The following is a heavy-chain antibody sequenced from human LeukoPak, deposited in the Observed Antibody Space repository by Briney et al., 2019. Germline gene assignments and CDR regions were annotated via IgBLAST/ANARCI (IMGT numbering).Heavy chain of an antibody. J-gene: IGHJ3*02. CDR1: GFTFNNYA. CDR3: ARETPRRRGYSYGDAFDI. V-gene: IGHV3-23*01. D-gene: IGHD5-18*01. CDR2: ISGSGGNT. Sequence: GGSLRLSCAASGFTFNNYAMNWVRQAPGKGLEWVSSISGSGGNTYYADSVKGRSTISRDNSKNTLYLQMNSLRAEDTAVYYCARETPRRRGYSYGDAFDIWGQGTMVTVSS.